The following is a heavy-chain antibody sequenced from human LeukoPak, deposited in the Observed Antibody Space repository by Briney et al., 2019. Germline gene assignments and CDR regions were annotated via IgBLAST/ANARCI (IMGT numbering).Heavy chain of an antibody. J-gene: IGHJ3*02. CDR3: ARGRRYCSGGSCYSYAFDI. V-gene: IGHV1-2*02. Sequence: ASVKVSCKASVYTFTGYYMHWVRQAPGQGLEWMGWINPNSGVTNYAQKFQGRVTMTRDTSISTAYMELSRLRSDDTAVYYCARGRRYCSGGSCYSYAFDIWGQGTMVTVSS. CDR2: INPNSGVT. D-gene: IGHD2-15*01. CDR1: VYTFTGYY.